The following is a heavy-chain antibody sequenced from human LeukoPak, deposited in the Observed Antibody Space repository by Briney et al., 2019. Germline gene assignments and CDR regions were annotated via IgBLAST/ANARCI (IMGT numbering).Heavy chain of an antibody. Sequence: GESLKISCTGSGYSFSTYWIGWVRQMPGKGLEWMGIINPRDSDTRYSPSFQGQVTISADKSINTAYLQWSSLKASDTAMYYCARQGDNSNWFKYYGNWGQGTLVTVSS. V-gene: IGHV5-51*01. J-gene: IGHJ4*02. CDR3: ARQGDNSNWFKYYGN. D-gene: IGHD3-10*01. CDR2: INPRDSDT. CDR1: GYSFSTYW.